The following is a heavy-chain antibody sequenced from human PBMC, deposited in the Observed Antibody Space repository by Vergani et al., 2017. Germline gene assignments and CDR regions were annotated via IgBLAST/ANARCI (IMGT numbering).Heavy chain of an antibody. CDR3: ARVKYYDILTGSRPGGFDP. CDR2: IYHSGST. Sequence: QVQLQESGPGLVKPSETLSLTCTVSGYSISSGYYWGWIRQPPGKGLEWIGSIYHSGSTYYNPSLKSRVTISVDTSKNQFSLKLSSVTAADTAVYYCARVKYYDILTGSRPGGFDPWGQGTLVTVSS. CDR1: GYSISSGYY. J-gene: IGHJ5*02. D-gene: IGHD3-9*01. V-gene: IGHV4-38-2*02.